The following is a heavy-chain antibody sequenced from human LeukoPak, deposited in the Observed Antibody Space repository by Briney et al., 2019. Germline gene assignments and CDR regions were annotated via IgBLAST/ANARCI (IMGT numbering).Heavy chain of an antibody. D-gene: IGHD3-9*01. V-gene: IGHV1-18*01. Sequence: ASVKVSCKASGYTFTSYGISWVRQAPGQGLEWMGWISAYNGNTNYAQKLQGRVTMTTDTSTSTAYMELRSLRSDDTAVYYCARETRYDILTGYPHWYFDLWGRGTLVTVSS. CDR3: ARETRYDILTGYPHWYFDL. CDR1: GYTFTSYG. J-gene: IGHJ2*01. CDR2: ISAYNGNT.